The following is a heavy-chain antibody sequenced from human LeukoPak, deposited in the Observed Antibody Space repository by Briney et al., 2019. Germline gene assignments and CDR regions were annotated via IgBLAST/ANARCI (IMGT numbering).Heavy chain of an antibody. V-gene: IGHV1-18*04. Sequence: GASVKVSCKASGYTFTSYYMHWVRQAPGQGLEWMGWISAYNGNTNYAQKLQGRVTMTTDTSTSTAYMELRSLRSDDTAVYYCARVRVIGRDGLKNWGQGTLVTVSS. D-gene: IGHD5-24*01. J-gene: IGHJ4*02. CDR3: ARVRVIGRDGLKN. CDR1: GYTFTSYY. CDR2: ISAYNGNT.